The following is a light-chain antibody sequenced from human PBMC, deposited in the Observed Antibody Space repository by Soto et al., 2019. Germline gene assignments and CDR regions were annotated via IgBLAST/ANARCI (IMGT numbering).Light chain of an antibody. Sequence: ELVLTQSPGTLSLSPWESATLSCRASQPVSSNFLAWYQQKPGQAPRLLIYGVSSRASGIPDRFFGSGSGTDFTLTINRLEPEDFAVYYCQQYANSPITFGQGTKVDIK. CDR1: QPVSSNF. J-gene: IGKJ1*01. CDR2: GVS. CDR3: QQYANSPIT. V-gene: IGKV3-20*01.